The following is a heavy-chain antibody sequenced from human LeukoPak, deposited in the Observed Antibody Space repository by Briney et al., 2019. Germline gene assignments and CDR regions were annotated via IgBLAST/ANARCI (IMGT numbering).Heavy chain of an antibody. CDR3: ARGLTAMVTL. J-gene: IGHJ4*02. CDR2: INHSGST. V-gene: IGHV4-34*01. Sequence: ASETLSLTCAVYGGSFSGYYWSWIRQPPGKGLEWIGEINHSGSTNYNPSLKSRVTISVDTSKNQFSLKQSSVTAADTAVYYCARGLTAMVTLWGQGTLVTVSS. D-gene: IGHD5-18*01. CDR1: GGSFSGYY.